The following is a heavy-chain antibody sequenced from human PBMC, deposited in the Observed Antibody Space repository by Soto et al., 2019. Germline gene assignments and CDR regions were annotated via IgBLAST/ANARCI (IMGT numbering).Heavy chain of an antibody. Sequence: QLVESGGGLVQPGGSLTLSCAGSGFAFSGSTIHWVRQASGKGLEWVGRIRSKANSYATAYAAAVKGRFIVSRDDSKTTSYLQMDSLKIEDTAMYYGFRENYFSYHGMDVWGQGTTVTVSS. CDR3: FRENYFSYHGMDV. CDR1: GFAFSGST. V-gene: IGHV3-73*02. J-gene: IGHJ6*02. CDR2: IRSKANSYAT.